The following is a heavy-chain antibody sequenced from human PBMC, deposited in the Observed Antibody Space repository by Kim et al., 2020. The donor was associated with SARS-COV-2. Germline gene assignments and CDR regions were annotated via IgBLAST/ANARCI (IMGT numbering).Heavy chain of an antibody. CDR3: AGHQAGSSKAHDY. D-gene: IGHD6-13*01. CDR2: IYYSGSS. Sequence: SETLSLTCTVSGGSISSYYWSWIRQPPGKGLEWIGYIYYSGSSNYNPSLNGRVTISVDTSKNQFSLKLTSVTATDTAVYYCAGHQAGSSKAHDYWGQGTLVTVSS. J-gene: IGHJ4*02. V-gene: IGHV4-59*08. CDR1: GGSISSYY.